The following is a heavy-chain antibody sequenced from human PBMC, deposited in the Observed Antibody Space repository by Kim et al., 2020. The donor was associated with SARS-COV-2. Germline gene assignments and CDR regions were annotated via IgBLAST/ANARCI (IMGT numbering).Heavy chain of an antibody. Sequence: SETLSLTCAVSGGSISTYYWSWIRQPPGKGLEWIGYIYYSGSTNYNPSLKSRVTISLDTSNNQFSLKLSSVTAADTAVYYCTRGRWLQLVYYGMDVWGQG. V-gene: IGHV4-59*01. CDR3: TRGRWLQLVYYGMDV. D-gene: IGHD1-1*01. CDR1: GGSISTYY. CDR2: IYYSGST. J-gene: IGHJ6*02.